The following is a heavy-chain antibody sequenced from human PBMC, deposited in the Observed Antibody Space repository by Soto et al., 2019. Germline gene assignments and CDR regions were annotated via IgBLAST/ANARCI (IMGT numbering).Heavy chain of an antibody. CDR3: ARARWLHYYYGMDV. Sequence: GGSLRLSCAASGFTFSSYAMHWVRQAPGKELEWVAVISYDGSNKYYADSVKGRFTISRDNSKNTLYLQMNSLRAEDTAVYYCARARWLHYYYGMDVWGQGTTVTVSS. CDR2: ISYDGSNK. J-gene: IGHJ6*02. V-gene: IGHV3-30-3*01. CDR1: GFTFSSYA. D-gene: IGHD3-10*01.